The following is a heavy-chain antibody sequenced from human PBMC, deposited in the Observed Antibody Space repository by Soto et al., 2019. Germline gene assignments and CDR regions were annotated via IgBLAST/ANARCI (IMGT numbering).Heavy chain of an antibody. CDR1: GFTFSSYG. Sequence: GGSLRLSCAASGFTFSSYGMHWVRQAPGKGLEWVAVIWYDGSNKYYADSVKGRFTISRDNSKNTLYLQMNSLRAEDTAVYYCARDSLLWFGEDRDFDYWGQGTLVTVSS. CDR2: IWYDGSNK. J-gene: IGHJ4*02. V-gene: IGHV3-33*01. CDR3: ARDSLLWFGEDRDFDY. D-gene: IGHD3-10*01.